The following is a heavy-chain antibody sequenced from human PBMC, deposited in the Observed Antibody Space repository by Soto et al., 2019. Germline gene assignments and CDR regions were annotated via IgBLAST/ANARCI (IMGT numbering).Heavy chain of an antibody. Sequence: VQLVQSGAELKMPGASVKVSCKTSGYTFTNYGISWVRQAPGQGLEWMGWISIYYSYSHSSPKLHGRLTLTTDTSTSIAFMELRNLKFDDTAVYYCAKNSSSWLDSWGQGTLVTVSS. V-gene: IGHV1-18*01. CDR1: GYTFTNYG. CDR2: ISIYYSYS. J-gene: IGHJ5*01. D-gene: IGHD2-2*01. CDR3: AKNSSSWLDS.